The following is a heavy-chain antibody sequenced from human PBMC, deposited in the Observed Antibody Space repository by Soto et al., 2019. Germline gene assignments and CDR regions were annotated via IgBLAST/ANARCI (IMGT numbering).Heavy chain of an antibody. D-gene: IGHD6-6*01. V-gene: IGHV4-39*01. CDR2: IYYSGST. CDR3: ATSSSSEFSPEWFDP. J-gene: IGHJ5*02. CDR1: GGSISSSSYY. Sequence: QLQLQESGPGLVKPSETLSLTCTVSGGSISSSSYYWGWIRQPPGKGLEWIGSIYYSGSTYYNPSLKSRVTISVDTSKNQFSLKLSSVTAADTAVYYCATSSSSEFSPEWFDPWGQGTLVTVSS.